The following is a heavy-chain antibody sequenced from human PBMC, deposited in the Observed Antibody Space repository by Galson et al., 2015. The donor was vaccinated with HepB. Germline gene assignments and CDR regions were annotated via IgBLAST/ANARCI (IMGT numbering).Heavy chain of an antibody. V-gene: IGHV1-3*01. CDR3: ARRGGYCSSTSCYGGYWFDP. CDR1: GYTFTSYA. J-gene: IGHJ5*02. D-gene: IGHD2-2*01. CDR2: INAGNGNT. Sequence: SVKVSCKASGYTFTSYAMHWVRQAPGQRLEWMGWINAGNGNTKYSQKFQGRVTITRDTSASTAYMELSSLRSEDTAVYYCARRGGYCSSTSCYGGYWFDPWGQGTLVTVSS.